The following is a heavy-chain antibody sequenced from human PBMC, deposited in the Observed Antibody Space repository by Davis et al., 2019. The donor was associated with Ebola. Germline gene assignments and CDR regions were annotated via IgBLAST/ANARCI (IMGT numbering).Heavy chain of an antibody. D-gene: IGHD3-22*01. CDR2: INHSGST. CDR1: GGAFTGYY. V-gene: IGHV4-34*01. Sequence: MPSETLSLTCAVYGGAFTGYYWSWIRQAPGKGLEWIGEINHSGSTNYNPSLKSRVIMSVDTSKNQFSLKLSSVTAADTAVYYCARGQWLLGGYFDYWGQGTLVTVSS. J-gene: IGHJ4*02. CDR3: ARGQWLLGGYFDY.